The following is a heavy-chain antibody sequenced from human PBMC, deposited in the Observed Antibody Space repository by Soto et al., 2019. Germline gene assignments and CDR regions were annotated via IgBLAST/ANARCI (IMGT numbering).Heavy chain of an antibody. CDR2: ISTDGGRT. J-gene: IGHJ3*02. Sequence: EVQLLESGGGLARPGGSLRLSCAASGFTFSSYAMTWVRQAPGKGLEWVSGISTDGGRTYYAASVKGRFSISRDNSKNTMSLELNSLRAEDTAISSCAKTGGYMYDAFDIWGQGTRVTVSS. CDR1: GFTFSSYA. V-gene: IGHV3-23*01. D-gene: IGHD5-12*01. CDR3: AKTGGYMYDAFDI.